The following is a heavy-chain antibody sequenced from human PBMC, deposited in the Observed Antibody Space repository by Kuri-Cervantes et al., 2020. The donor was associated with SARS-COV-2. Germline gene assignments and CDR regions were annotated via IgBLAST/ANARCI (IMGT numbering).Heavy chain of an antibody. CDR1: VFTFTSSA. CDR3: AREPKLGYISGRASDY. Sequence: SVKVSCKASVFTFTSSAVQWVRQARGQRLEWIGWIVVGSGNTNYAQKFQERVTITRDMSTSTAYMELSSLRSEDTAVYYCAREPKLGYISGRASDYWGQGTLVTVSS. V-gene: IGHV1-58*01. CDR2: IVVGSGNT. D-gene: IGHD6-19*01. J-gene: IGHJ4*02.